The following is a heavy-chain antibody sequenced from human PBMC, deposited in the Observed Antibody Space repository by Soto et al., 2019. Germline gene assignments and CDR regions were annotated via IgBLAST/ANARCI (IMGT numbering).Heavy chain of an antibody. CDR3: ARSFPPSIAARPSWFDP. D-gene: IGHD6-6*01. V-gene: IGHV4-31*03. Sequence: SETLSLTCTVSGGSISSGGYYWSWIRQHPGKGLEWIGYIYYSGSTYYNPSLKSRVTISVDTSKNQFSLKLSSVTAADTAVYYCARSFPPSIAARPSWFDPWGQGTLVTVSS. CDR1: GGSISSGGYY. J-gene: IGHJ5*02. CDR2: IYYSGST.